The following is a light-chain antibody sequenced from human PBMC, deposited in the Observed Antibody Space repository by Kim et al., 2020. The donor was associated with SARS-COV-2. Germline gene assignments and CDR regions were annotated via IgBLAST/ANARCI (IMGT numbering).Light chain of an antibody. V-gene: IGKV3-15*01. Sequence: CVSPAGKATLPCRASQGCGSTVAWYPQRPGQPPRLLIYDASTGGPGLPVRFSGSRSGTEFTLIIGSLQSEDFAFCYWHHEGMFGQGTKVDIK. CDR2: DAS. CDR3: HHEGM. CDR1: QGCGST. J-gene: IGKJ1*01.